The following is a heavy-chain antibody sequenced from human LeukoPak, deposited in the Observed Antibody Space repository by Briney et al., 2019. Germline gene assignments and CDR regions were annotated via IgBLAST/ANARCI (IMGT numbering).Heavy chain of an antibody. D-gene: IGHD2-21*02. V-gene: IGHV1-46*01. CDR3: ARVGGLYCGGDCYRFDY. Sequence: ASVKVSCKASGYTFTIYYMHWVRQAPGQGLEWMGLINPSGGSTSYTQKFQGRVTMTRDTSTSTVYMELSSLRSEGTAVYDCARVGGLYCGGDCYRFDYWGQGTLVTVSS. CDR2: INPSGGST. CDR1: GYTFTIYY. J-gene: IGHJ4*02.